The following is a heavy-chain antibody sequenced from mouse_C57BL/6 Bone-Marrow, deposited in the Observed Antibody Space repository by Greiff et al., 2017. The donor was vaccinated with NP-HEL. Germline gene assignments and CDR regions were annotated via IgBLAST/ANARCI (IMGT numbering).Heavy chain of an antibody. Sequence: VHLVESGPGLVQPSQSLSITCTVSGFSLTSYGVHWVRQSPGKGLEWLGVIWRGGSTDYNAAFMSRLSITKDNSKSQVFFKMNSLQADDTAIYYCAKNDYYGSSYWDYWGQGTSVTVSS. V-gene: IGHV2-5*01. D-gene: IGHD1-1*01. CDR3: AKNDYYGSSYWDY. CDR1: GFSLTSYG. CDR2: IWRGGST. J-gene: IGHJ4*01.